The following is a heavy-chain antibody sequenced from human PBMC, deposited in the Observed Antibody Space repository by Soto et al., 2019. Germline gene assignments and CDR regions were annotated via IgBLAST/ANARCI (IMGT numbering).Heavy chain of an antibody. CDR2: ISYDGSNK. J-gene: IGHJ5*02. CDR1: GFTFSSYG. D-gene: IGHD3-10*01. V-gene: IGHV3-30*18. CDR3: AKDMASNYYGSGTGGFDP. Sequence: GGSLRLSCAASGFTFSSYGMHWVRQAPGKGLEWVAVISYDGSNKYYADSVKGRFTISRDNSKNTLYLQMNSLRAEDTAVYYCAKDMASNYYGSGTGGFDPWGQGTLVTVSS.